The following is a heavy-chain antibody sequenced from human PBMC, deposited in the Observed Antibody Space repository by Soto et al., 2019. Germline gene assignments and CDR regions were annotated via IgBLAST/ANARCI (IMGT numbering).Heavy chain of an antibody. CDR1: GFTVRSNY. Sequence: EVQLVESGGGLVQPGGSLRLSCAASGFTVRSNYMSWVRQAPGKGLEWVSVIYSGGSTYYADSVKGRFTISRDNSKNTLYLQMNSLRAEDTAVYYCARRDQLLSPIDYWGQGTLVTVSS. J-gene: IGHJ4*02. CDR2: IYSGGST. D-gene: IGHD2-2*01. V-gene: IGHV3-66*04. CDR3: ARRDQLLSPIDY.